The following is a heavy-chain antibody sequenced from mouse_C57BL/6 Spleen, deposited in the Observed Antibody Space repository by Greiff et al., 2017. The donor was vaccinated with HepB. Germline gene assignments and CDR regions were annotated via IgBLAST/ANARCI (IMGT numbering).Heavy chain of an antibody. J-gene: IGHJ4*01. CDR2: FYPGSGSI. D-gene: IGHD1-1*01. Sequence: VQLQESGAELVKPGASVKLSCKASGYTFTEYTIHWVKQRSGQGLEWIGWFYPGSGSIKYNEKFKDKATLTADKSSSTVYMELSRLTSEDSAVYFCARHERAYYGSSWYAMDYWGQGTSVTVSS. CDR3: ARHERAYYGSSWYAMDY. V-gene: IGHV1-62-2*01. CDR1: GYTFTEYT.